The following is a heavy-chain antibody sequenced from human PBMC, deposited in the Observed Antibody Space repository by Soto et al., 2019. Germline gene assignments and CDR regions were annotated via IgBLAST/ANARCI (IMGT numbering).Heavy chain of an antibody. V-gene: IGHV4-61*01. Sequence: PSETLSLTCTVSGGSVSSGSYYWSWIRQPPGKGLEWIGYIYYSGSANYNPSLKSRVTISVDTSKNQFSLKLSSVTAADTAVYYCARDSSNYYDSSGSFDYWGQGTLVTVSS. CDR1: GGSVSSGSYY. J-gene: IGHJ4*02. CDR3: ARDSSNYYDSSGSFDY. D-gene: IGHD3-22*01. CDR2: IYYSGSA.